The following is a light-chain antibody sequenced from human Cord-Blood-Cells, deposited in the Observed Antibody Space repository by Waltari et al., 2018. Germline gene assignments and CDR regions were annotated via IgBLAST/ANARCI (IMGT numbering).Light chain of an antibody. CDR1: SSDVGGYNY. J-gene: IGLJ2*01. CDR3: SSYTSSSTLVV. CDR2: DFS. Sequence: QSALTQPASVSGSPGQSITIPCTGTSSDVGGYNYVSWYQQHPGKAPKLRIYDFSNRPSGVSTRFSGSKSGNTASLTISGLQAEDEADYYCSSYTSSSTLVVFGGGTKLTVL. V-gene: IGLV2-14*01.